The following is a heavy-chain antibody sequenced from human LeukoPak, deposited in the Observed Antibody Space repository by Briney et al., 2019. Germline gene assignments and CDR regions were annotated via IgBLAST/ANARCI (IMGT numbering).Heavy chain of an antibody. J-gene: IGHJ5*02. D-gene: IGHD3-10*01. CDR1: GGSISSDY. V-gene: IGHV4-59*12. CDR2: IYFSGST. CDR3: ARRALGSYYIPRLVWWFDP. Sequence: SETLSLTCTVSGGSISSDYWSWIRQPPGKGLEWIGYIYFSGSTNYNPSLKSRVTISVDTSKTQFSLKLSSVTAADTAVYYCARRALGSYYIPRLVWWFDPWGQGTLVTVSS.